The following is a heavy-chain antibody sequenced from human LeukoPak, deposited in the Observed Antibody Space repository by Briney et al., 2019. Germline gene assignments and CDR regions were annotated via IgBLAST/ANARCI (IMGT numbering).Heavy chain of an antibody. CDR3: ARDADYCSGGSCYWIY. Sequence: GGSLRLSCAASGFTFRSYAMNWVRQAPGKGLEWVSIISGSGSSTDYVDSVKGRFTISRDNSKNTLYLQMNSLRAEDTAVYYCARDADYCSGGSCYWIYWGQGTLVTVSS. J-gene: IGHJ4*02. V-gene: IGHV3-23*01. CDR2: ISGSGSST. D-gene: IGHD2-15*01. CDR1: GFTFRSYA.